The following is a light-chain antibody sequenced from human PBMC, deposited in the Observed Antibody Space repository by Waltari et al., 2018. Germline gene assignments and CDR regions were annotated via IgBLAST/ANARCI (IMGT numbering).Light chain of an antibody. J-gene: IGKJ1*01. CDR1: QSISSN. V-gene: IGKV3-15*01. CDR2: GAS. Sequence: ELVMTQSPATLSVSPGERATLSCRASQSISSNLAWYQQKPGQAPRLLIYGASTRAAGIPARFSGSGSGTEFTLTISSLQSEDFAVYYCQHYSNWPPWTLGQGTRVEIK. CDR3: QHYSNWPPWT.